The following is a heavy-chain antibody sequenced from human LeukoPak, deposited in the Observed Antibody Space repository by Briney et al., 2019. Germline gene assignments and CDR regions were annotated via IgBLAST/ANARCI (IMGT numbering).Heavy chain of an antibody. CDR2: IDPNSGDS. CDR1: GYTFTAYY. CDR3: ARRDGYDAFDI. Sequence: GASVKVSCKASGYTFTAYYMHWVRQAPGQGLEWMGWIDPNSGDSNSAQRFQGRVTMTRDTSISTAYMELSRLRSDDTAVYSCARRDGYDAFDIWGQGTMVIVSS. J-gene: IGHJ3*02. D-gene: IGHD5-24*01. V-gene: IGHV1-2*02.